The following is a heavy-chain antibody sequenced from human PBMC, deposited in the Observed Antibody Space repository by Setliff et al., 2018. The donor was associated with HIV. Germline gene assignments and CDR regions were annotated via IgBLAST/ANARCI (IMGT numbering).Heavy chain of an antibody. Sequence: PGGSLRLSCAASGFTFSCYGMHWVRQAPGKGLEWVAFIRYDGSNKYYADSVKGRFTISRDNSKSTLYLQMNSLRAEDTAVYYCSASISNSQDYYYYYMDVWGKGTTVTVSS. CDR2: IRYDGSNK. V-gene: IGHV3-30*02. CDR1: GFTFSCYG. CDR3: SASISNSQDYYYYYMDV. J-gene: IGHJ6*03. D-gene: IGHD1-1*01.